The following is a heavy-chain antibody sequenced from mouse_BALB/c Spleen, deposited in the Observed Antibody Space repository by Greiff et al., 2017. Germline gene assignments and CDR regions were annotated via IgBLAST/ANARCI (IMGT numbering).Heavy chain of an antibody. CDR2: INPGSGGT. CDR3: ARGYGNYVFAMDY. V-gene: IGHV1-54*01. CDR1: GYAFTNYL. J-gene: IGHJ4*01. Sequence: VQLQQSGAELVRPGTSVKVSCKASGYAFTNYLIEWVKQRPGQGLEWIGVINPGSGGTNYNEKFKGKATLTADKSSSTAYMQLSSLTSDDSAVYFCARGYGNYVFAMDYWGQGTSVTVSS. D-gene: IGHD2-1*01.